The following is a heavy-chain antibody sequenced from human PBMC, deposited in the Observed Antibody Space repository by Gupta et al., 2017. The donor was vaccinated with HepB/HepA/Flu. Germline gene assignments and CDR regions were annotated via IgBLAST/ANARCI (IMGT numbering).Heavy chain of an antibody. Sequence: EVELVESGGDLAQPGGSLRLSCAGSGFIFGWHWMTWVRQAPGKGLEWVATIKEDGSEKYYLDSVKGRFTISRDNAKNSLFLQMNTLRVEDTAVYYCARGPLPKWFDPWGQGTLVTVSS. V-gene: IGHV3-7*04. CDR1: GFIFGWHW. CDR2: IKEDGSEK. J-gene: IGHJ5*02. CDR3: ARGPLPKWFDP.